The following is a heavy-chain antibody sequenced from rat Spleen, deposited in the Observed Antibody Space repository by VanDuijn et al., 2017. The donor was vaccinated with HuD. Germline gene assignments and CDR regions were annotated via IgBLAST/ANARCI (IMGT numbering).Heavy chain of an antibody. D-gene: IGHD1-12*02. CDR3: TTPYYFDDTFYYEWFAH. V-gene: IGHV2-13*01. CDR1: GFSLSNYG. J-gene: IGHJ3*01. CDR2: IWTGGST. Sequence: QVQLKESGPGLVQPSQTLSLTCTVSGFSLSNYGVIWVRQPPGKGLEWMGVIWTGGSTDYNSALKSRLSISRDTSKSQVFLKMNSLQSEDTAIYYCTTPYYFDDTFYYEWFAHWGQGTLVTVSS.